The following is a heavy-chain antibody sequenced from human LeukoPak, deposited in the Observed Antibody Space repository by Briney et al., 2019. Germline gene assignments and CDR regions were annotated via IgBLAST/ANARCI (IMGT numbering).Heavy chain of an antibody. CDR1: GFTFSSYD. Sequence: GGSLRLSCAASGFTFSSYDMHWVRQATGKGLEWVSAIGTAGDTYYPGSVKGPFTISRENAKNSLYLQMNSLRAGDTAVYYCARGTGTTYDDAFDIWGQGTMVTVSS. V-gene: IGHV3-13*01. CDR3: ARGTGTTYDDAFDI. J-gene: IGHJ3*02. CDR2: IGTAGDT. D-gene: IGHD1-1*01.